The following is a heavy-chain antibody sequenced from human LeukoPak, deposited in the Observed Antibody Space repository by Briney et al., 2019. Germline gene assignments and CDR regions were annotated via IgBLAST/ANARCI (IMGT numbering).Heavy chain of an antibody. J-gene: IGHJ5*02. CDR2: ISAYNGIT. D-gene: IGHD2-2*01. CDR1: GYTFSSYG. V-gene: IGHV1-18*01. Sequence: ASVKVSCKASGYTFSSYGINWVRQAPGQGLEWMGWISAYNGITNYAQKFQGRVTVTRDTSTSTAYMEVRSLRSDDTAVYFCARDGVPAAVSCPGRFDPWGQGTLVTVSS. CDR3: ARDGVPAAVSCPGRFDP.